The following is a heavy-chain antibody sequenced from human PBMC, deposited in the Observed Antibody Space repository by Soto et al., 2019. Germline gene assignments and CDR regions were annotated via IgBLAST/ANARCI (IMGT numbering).Heavy chain of an antibody. CDR2: ISSGGDNT. J-gene: IGHJ6*02. CDR1: VFTFSSHA. D-gene: IGHD6-19*01. CDR3: AKEFDSYSSGRYGMDV. Sequence: PGGSLRFSCAASVFTFSSHAMSWVRQAPGKGLEWVATISSGGDNTYSADSVKGRFTISRDNSKNKLYLQINSLRAEDTAVYYCAKEFDSYSSGRYGMDVWGPGPTVTVSS. V-gene: IGHV3-23*01.